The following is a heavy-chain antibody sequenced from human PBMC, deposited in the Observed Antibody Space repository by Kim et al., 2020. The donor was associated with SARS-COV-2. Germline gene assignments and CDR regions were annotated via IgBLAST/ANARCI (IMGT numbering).Heavy chain of an antibody. CDR2: IYYSGST. V-gene: IGHV4-31*03. D-gene: IGHD3-10*01. CDR3: ARGRSHGETARITIDRGVIRGTFGN. CDR1: GGSISSGGYY. J-gene: IGHJ3*02. Sequence: SETLSLTCTASGGSISSGGYYWSWIRQHPGKGLEWIGYIYYSGSTHYNPSLKSRVTISVDTSKNQFSLKLSSVTAADTAVYYCARGRSHGETARITIDRGVIRGTFGNWGQGTVVTVSS.